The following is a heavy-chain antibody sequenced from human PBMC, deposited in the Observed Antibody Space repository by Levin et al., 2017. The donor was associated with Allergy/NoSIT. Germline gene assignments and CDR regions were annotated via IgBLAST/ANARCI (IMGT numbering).Heavy chain of an antibody. CDR2: IFSNDEK. CDR1: GISLSNARMG. V-gene: IGHV2-26*01. J-gene: IGHJ4*02. Sequence: KSGPTLVKPTETLTLTCSVSGISLSNARMGVTWIRQPPGKALEWLAHIFSNDEKSYSTSLQSRLTISKDTSKSQVVLTMTNMDPVDTATYYCARIIRVYSGSSSSAADIDYWGQGTLVTVSS. D-gene: IGHD1-26*01. CDR3: ARIIRVYSGSSSSAADIDY.